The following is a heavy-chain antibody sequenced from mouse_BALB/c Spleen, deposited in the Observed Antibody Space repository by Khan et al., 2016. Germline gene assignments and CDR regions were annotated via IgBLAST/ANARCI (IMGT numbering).Heavy chain of an antibody. V-gene: IGHV10-1*02. Sequence: EVPLVESGGGLVQPKGSLKLSCAASGFTFNTYAMNWVRQAPGKGLEWVARIRSKSNNYATYYADSVKDRITISRDDSQSMLYLQMNNLKTETTAIYYCVRPNYDYYAMDYWGQGTSVTVSS. J-gene: IGHJ4*01. CDR3: VRPNYDYYAMDY. CDR2: IRSKSNNYAT. CDR1: GFTFNTYA.